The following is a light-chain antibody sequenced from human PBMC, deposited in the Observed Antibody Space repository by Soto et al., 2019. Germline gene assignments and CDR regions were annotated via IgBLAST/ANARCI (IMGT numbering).Light chain of an antibody. Sequence: EIVLTQSPGTLSLSPGERATLSCRASQSVSSSYLAWYQQKPGQAPRLLIYGASSRATGIPDRFSGSGSGTDLTLTISRLEPEDFAVYCWQQYDSSPVTFGQGTKVEIK. J-gene: IGKJ1*01. V-gene: IGKV3-20*01. CDR1: QSVSSSY. CDR3: QQYDSSPVT. CDR2: GAS.